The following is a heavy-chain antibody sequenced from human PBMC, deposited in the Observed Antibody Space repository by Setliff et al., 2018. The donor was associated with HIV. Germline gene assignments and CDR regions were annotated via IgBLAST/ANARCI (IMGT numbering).Heavy chain of an antibody. Sequence: SETLSLTCTVSGYSISSGYYWGWIRQPPGKGLEWIGEVNHRGTINYNQSLKNRVIISVDTAKNQFSLNMISMTAADTAVYYCAREKSIPTTWFGGYYYDYWGQGTLVTVS. CDR2: VNHRGTI. J-gene: IGHJ4*02. V-gene: IGHV4-38-2*02. CDR1: GYSISSGYY. CDR3: AREKSIPTTWFGGYYYDY. D-gene: IGHD3-10*01.